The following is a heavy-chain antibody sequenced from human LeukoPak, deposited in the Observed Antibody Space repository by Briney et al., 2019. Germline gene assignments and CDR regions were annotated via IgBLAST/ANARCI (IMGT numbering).Heavy chain of an antibody. Sequence: SETLSLTCTVSGGSISSGSYYWSWIRQPAGKGLEWIGRIYTSGSTNYNPSLKSRVTISVDTSKNQFSLKLSSVTAADTALYYCARGSSSSHHPALNWGQGTLVTVSS. CDR1: GGSISSGSYY. D-gene: IGHD6-13*01. CDR2: IYTSGST. V-gene: IGHV4-61*02. J-gene: IGHJ4*02. CDR3: ARGSSSSHHPALN.